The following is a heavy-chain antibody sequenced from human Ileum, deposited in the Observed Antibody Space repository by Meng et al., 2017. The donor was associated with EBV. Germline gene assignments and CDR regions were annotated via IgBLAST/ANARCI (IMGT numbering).Heavy chain of an antibody. CDR2: IYYSGRT. CDR3: ARPIAAAGWFDP. CDR1: GGPINSSSYY. J-gene: IGHJ5*02. Sequence: QLQLRESGPGLVKPSEPLSLTCTVSGGPINSSSYYWGWIRQPPGKGLEWIGSIYYSGRTYYNPSLKSRVTISVDTSKNQFSLKLSSVTAADTAVYYCARPIAAAGWFDPWGQGTLVTVSS. D-gene: IGHD6-13*01. V-gene: IGHV4-39*01.